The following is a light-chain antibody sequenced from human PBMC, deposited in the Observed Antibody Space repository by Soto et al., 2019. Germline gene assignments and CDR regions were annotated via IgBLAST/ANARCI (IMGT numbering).Light chain of an antibody. CDR2: QSS. CDR1: QSVSNW. V-gene: IGKV1-5*01. J-gene: IGKJ4*01. Sequence: DIQMTQSPSSLPASVGDGVTIXCRASQSVSNWVGWYQQKPGTARKALIYQSSNLQRGGPSRFSGSGSGTDFTRTISSLQPEDFATYYGQQLNSYPLTFGGGTKVDIK. CDR3: QQLNSYPLT.